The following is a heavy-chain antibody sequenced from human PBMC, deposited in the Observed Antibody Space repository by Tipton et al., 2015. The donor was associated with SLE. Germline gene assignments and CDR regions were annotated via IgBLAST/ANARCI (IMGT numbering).Heavy chain of an antibody. CDR3: AVGYCSGGSCYSGGWFDP. J-gene: IGHJ5*02. Sequence: LRLSCTVSGGSISFSSYYWGWIRQPPGKGLEWIGSIYYSGSTYYNPSLKSRVIISVDTSKNQFSLKLSFVTAADTAVYYCAVGYCSGGSCYSGGWFDPWGQGTLVTVSS. CDR1: GGSISFSSYY. V-gene: IGHV4-39*07. D-gene: IGHD2-15*01. CDR2: IYYSGST.